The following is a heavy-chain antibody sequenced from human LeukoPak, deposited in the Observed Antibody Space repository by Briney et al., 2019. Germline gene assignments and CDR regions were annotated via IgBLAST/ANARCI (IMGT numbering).Heavy chain of an antibody. CDR1: GFTFSNAW. CDR3: TTSEWELLRFYYYYMDV. Sequence: GGPLILSCAASGFTFSNAWMSWVRQAPGKGLEWVGRIKSKADGGTTHYAAPVTGRFTISRDDSKNTLYLQMNSLKTEDTAVYYCTTSEWELLRFYYYYMDVWGKGTTVTVSS. J-gene: IGHJ6*03. CDR2: IKSKADGGTT. D-gene: IGHD1-26*01. V-gene: IGHV3-15*01.